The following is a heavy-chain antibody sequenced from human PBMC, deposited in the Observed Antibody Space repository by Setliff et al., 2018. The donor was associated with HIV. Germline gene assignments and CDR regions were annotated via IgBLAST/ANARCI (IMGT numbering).Heavy chain of an antibody. CDR3: ASYDSSGPH. CDR1: GYSFTNYA. J-gene: IGHJ4*02. Sequence: GASVKVSCKASGYSFTNYAMHWVRQAPGQRLEWMGWINTGNGNTKYSQKFQGRVTFTGDTSASTAYMEVSSLRSEDTAVYYCASYDSSGPHWGRGTLVTVSS. V-gene: IGHV1-3*04. CDR2: INTGNGNT. D-gene: IGHD3-22*01.